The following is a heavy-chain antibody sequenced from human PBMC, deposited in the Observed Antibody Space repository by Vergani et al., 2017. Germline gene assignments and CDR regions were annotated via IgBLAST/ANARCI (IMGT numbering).Heavy chain of an antibody. D-gene: IGHD1-1*01. J-gene: IGHJ1*01. Sequence: QVHLVESGGGVVQPGRSLRLSCVVSGFTSSYYGMHWVRPAPGKGLEWVAVISYDGTQKYYVDSVKGRFTISRDNSKSTLYLQMNSLRTEDTAVYYCATKSCGTPGCQIGYFREWGQGTLVTVSS. CDR3: ATKSCGTPGCQIGYFRE. CDR1: GFTSSYYG. V-gene: IGHV3-30*03. CDR2: ISYDGTQK.